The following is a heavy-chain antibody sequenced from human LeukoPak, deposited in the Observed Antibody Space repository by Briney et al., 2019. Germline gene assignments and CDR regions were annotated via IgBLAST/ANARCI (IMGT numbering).Heavy chain of an antibody. CDR3: AREPEGLTTESH. Sequence: ASVKVSCKTSGGTFNNYIISWVRQAPGQGLEWVGTIILILDTANYAQKFQGRVAITADTSTSTAYMELSDLGSEDTAVYFCAREPEGLTTESHWGQGTLVTVSS. J-gene: IGHJ4*02. CDR2: IILILDTA. V-gene: IGHV1-69*08. D-gene: IGHD1-14*01. CDR1: GGTFNNYI.